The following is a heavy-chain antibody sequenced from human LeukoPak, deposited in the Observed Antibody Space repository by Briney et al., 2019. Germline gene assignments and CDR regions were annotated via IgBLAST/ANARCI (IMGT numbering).Heavy chain of an antibody. CDR1: GFRINSHF. V-gene: IGHV3-30*04. Sequence: GRSLRLSCAASGFRINSHFIHWVRQAPGKGLEWVAAISYDGSSKDYADSVKGRFTVSRDNSENTLYLQMDSLRTEDTAVYYCVRDPGRRNYFDYWGQGTLVTVSS. CDR3: VRDPGRRNYFDY. D-gene: IGHD6-25*01. J-gene: IGHJ4*02. CDR2: ISYDGSSK.